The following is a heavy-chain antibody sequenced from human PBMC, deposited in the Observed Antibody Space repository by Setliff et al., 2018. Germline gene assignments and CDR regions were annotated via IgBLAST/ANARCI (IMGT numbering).Heavy chain of an antibody. Sequence: SGPTLVNPTPTLTLTCTFSGFSLSTTGVGVGWIRQPPGKALEWLALIYWNDDKRYSPSLKSRLTITKDTSKNQVVLTMTNMDPVDTATYYCAHRTIYDSGTYYPSAFDYWGQGTLVTVSS. J-gene: IGHJ4*02. V-gene: IGHV2-5*01. D-gene: IGHD3-10*01. CDR2: IYWNDDK. CDR3: AHRTIYDSGTYYPSAFDY. CDR1: GFSLSTTGVG.